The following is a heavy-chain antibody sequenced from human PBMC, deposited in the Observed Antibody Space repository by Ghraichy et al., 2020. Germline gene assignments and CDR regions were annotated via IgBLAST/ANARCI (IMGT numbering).Heavy chain of an antibody. CDR3: ARVPTGRDYDSRGTGDAFDI. V-gene: IGHV1-18*04. J-gene: IGHJ3*02. CDR2: ISAYNGNT. CDR1: GYTFTSYG. D-gene: IGHD3-22*01. Sequence: ASVKVSCKASGYTFTSYGISWVRQAPGQGLEWMGWISAYNGNTNYAQKLQGRVTMTTDTSTSTAYMELRSLRSDDTAVYYCARVPTGRDYDSRGTGDAFDIWGQGTMVTVSS.